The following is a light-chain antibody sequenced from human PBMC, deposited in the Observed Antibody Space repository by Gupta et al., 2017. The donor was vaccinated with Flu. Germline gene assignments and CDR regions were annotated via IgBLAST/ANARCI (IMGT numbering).Light chain of an antibody. Sequence: DIVLPQSPATLSLSPGERATLSCRASQSINNYLAWYQQKPGHAPRLLINDASNRATGIPARSSGSWWGTYFTLLISSRQAEDFSVEYCRQHRYMPVFTFGRGTKVEIK. CDR1: QSINNY. J-gene: IGKJ2*01. CDR2: DAS. V-gene: IGKV3-11*01. CDR3: RQHRYMPVFT.